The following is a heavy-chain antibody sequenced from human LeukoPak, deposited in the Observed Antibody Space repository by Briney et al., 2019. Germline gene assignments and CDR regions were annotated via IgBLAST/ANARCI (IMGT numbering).Heavy chain of an antibody. CDR3: ARDEVGAHFDY. CDR1: GFTVSSNY. J-gene: IGHJ4*02. Sequence: PGGSLRLSCAASGFTVSSNYMSWVRQAPGKGLEWVSSISSSSSYIYYADSVKGRFTISRDNAKNSLYLQMNSLRAEDTAVYYCARDEVGAHFDYWGQGTLVTVSS. V-gene: IGHV3-21*01. D-gene: IGHD1-26*01. CDR2: ISSSSSYI.